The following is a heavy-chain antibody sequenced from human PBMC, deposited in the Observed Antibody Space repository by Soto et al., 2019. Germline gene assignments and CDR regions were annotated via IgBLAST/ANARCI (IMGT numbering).Heavy chain of an antibody. V-gene: IGHV1-69*01. CDR2: FIRVSGPA. CDR3: AKMICSGGSCYSGWFDP. Sequence: QVQLVQSRAEVKKPGSSVKVSCKASGGTFSSFTISWVRQAPGQGLEWMGGFIRVSGPAHYAQQFQGRVTLTADESSNTTYMELSSLRSADTAVYYCAKMICSGGSCYSGWFDPWGQGTLVIVAS. J-gene: IGHJ5*02. D-gene: IGHD2-15*01. CDR1: GGTFSSFT.